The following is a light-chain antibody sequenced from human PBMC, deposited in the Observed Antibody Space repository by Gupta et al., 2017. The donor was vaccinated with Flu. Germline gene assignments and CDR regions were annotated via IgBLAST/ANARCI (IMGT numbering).Light chain of an antibody. J-gene: IGLJ3*02. Sequence: SFVLTQQPSVSVSPGQTATISCSGPGLGDKYTCWYQQKPGQSPLLVIYQDDKRPSGIPERFAGSNSGDTATLTISGTQTVDEAYYYCQAWDNGLGLFGGGTKLTVL. CDR2: QDD. V-gene: IGLV3-1*01. CDR3: QAWDNGLGL. CDR1: GLGDKY.